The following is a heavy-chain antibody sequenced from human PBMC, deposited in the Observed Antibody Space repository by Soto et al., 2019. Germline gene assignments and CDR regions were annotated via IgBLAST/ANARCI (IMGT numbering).Heavy chain of an antibody. CDR3: ARTNGLRVGGSTGGYYYYGMDV. J-gene: IGHJ6*02. CDR2: IYYSGST. V-gene: IGHV4-31*03. CDR1: GGSISSGGYY. Sequence: SETLSLTCTVSGGSISSGGYYWSWIRQHPGKGLEWIGYIYYSGSTYYNPSLKSRVTISVDTSKNQFSLKLSSVTAADTAVYYCARTNGLRVGGSTGGYYYYGMDVWGQGTTVTVS. D-gene: IGHD2-15*01.